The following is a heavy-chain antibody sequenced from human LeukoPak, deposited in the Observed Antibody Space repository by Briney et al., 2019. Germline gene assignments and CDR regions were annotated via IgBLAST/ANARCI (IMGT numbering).Heavy chain of an antibody. J-gene: IGHJ4*02. Sequence: GASVKVSCKASGGTFSSYAISWVRQAPGQGLEWMGRIIPILGIANYAQKFQGRVTITADKSTSTAYMELRSLRSDDTAVFYCVRDDYYKFLNGYYSDYWGQGTLVTVSS. CDR2: IIPILGIA. D-gene: IGHD3-3*01. V-gene: IGHV1-69*04. CDR3: VRDDYYKFLNGYYSDY. CDR1: GGTFSSYA.